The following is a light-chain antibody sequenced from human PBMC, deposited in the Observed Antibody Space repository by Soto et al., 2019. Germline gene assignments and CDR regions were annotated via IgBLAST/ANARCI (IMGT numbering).Light chain of an antibody. CDR3: QQYHNWPPYT. V-gene: IGKV3-15*01. J-gene: IGKJ2*01. CDR2: GAS. CDR1: QSVSSN. Sequence: DTVMTQSPATLSVSPGERATLSCRASQSVSSNLAWYQQKPGQAPRLLIYGASTRATGIPARFSGSGSGTEFTLTISNLQSEDFAVSYCQQYHNWPPYTFGQGTKLEIK.